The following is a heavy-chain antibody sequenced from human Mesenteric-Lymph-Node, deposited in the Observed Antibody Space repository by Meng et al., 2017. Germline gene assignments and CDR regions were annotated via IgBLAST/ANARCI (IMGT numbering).Heavy chain of an antibody. CDR1: GYTLTELS. CDR2: FDPEDGET. J-gene: IGHJ6*02. Sequence: ASVKVSCKVSGYTLTELSMHWVRQAPGKGLEWMGGFDPEDGETIYAQKFQGRVTMTEDTSTDTAYMELSSLRSEDTAVYYCARMVSLGHYDFWSGYYRGYYGMDVWGQGTTVTVSS. V-gene: IGHV1-24*01. CDR3: ARMVSLGHYDFWSGYYRGYYGMDV. D-gene: IGHD3-3*01.